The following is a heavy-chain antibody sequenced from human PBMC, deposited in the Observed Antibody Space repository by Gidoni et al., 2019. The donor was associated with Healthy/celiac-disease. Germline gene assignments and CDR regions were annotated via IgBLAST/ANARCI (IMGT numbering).Heavy chain of an antibody. V-gene: IGHV3-23*04. CDR3: AKDAPTAMDYYYGMDV. CDR1: GFTFSSYA. D-gene: IGHD5-18*01. J-gene: IGHJ6*02. Sequence: EVQLVESGGGLVQPGASLRLSCAASGFTFSSYAMSWVRQAPGKGLEWVSAISGSGGSKYYADSVKGRFTISRDNSKNTLYLQMNSLRAEDTAVYYCAKDAPTAMDYYYGMDVWGQGTTVTVSS. CDR2: ISGSGGSK.